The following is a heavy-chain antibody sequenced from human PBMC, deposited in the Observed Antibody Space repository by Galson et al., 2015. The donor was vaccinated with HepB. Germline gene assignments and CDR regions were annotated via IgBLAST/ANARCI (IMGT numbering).Heavy chain of an antibody. CDR1: GFSFSTYA. J-gene: IGHJ4*02. CDR2: VAYDGSKK. Sequence: SLRLSCAASGFSFSTYAMHWVRQAPGKGLEWVAVVAYDGSKKYYADSVKGRFTISRDNSKNTLFLQMKSLRPEDTAVYYCARDTGSPDYWGQGTPVTVSS. V-gene: IGHV3-30-3*01. D-gene: IGHD3-10*01. CDR3: ARDTGSPDY.